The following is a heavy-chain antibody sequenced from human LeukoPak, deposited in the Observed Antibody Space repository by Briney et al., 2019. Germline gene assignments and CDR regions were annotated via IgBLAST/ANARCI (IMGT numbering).Heavy chain of an antibody. V-gene: IGHV1-2*02. CDR1: GYTFTGYY. D-gene: IGHD2-2*01. Sequence: ASVKVSCKASGYTFTGYYMHWVRQAPGQGLEWMGWINPNSGGTNYAQKFQGRVTMTRDTSISTAYMELSRLRSDDTAVYYCARSYCSSTSCYDLFTDYWGQGTLVTVSS. CDR3: ARSYCSSTSCYDLFTDY. CDR2: INPNSGGT. J-gene: IGHJ4*02.